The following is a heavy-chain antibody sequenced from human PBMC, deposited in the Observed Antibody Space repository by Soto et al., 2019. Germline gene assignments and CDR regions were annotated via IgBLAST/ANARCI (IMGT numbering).Heavy chain of an antibody. CDR3: ARDYDSSGYPRCYFDY. CDR1: GFTFSSYG. CDR2: IWYDGSKK. D-gene: IGHD3-22*01. V-gene: IGHV3-33*01. J-gene: IGHJ4*02. Sequence: QVQLVESGGGVVQPGRSLRLSCAASGFTFSSYGMHWVRQAPGKGLEWVAVIWYDGSKKYYADSVKGRFTISRDNSKNTLYRQMNSLRAEDTAVYYCARDYDSSGYPRCYFDYWGQGTLVTVSS.